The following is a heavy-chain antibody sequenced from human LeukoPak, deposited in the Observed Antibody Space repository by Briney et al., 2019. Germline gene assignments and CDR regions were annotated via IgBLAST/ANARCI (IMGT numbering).Heavy chain of an antibody. D-gene: IGHD3-16*01. CDR2: ISGTADSK. CDR3: AKAPATIGGAFDT. J-gene: IGHJ3*02. CDR1: RFTFRNYA. V-gene: IGHV3-23*01. Sequence: PGGALRLSCAASRFTFRNYAMSWVRQAPGRGLEWLSIISGTADSKYYADSVKGRFTISRDNPRSTLYLEMKSLRAEDTAVYYCAKAPATIGGAFDTWRQGTMVIVSS.